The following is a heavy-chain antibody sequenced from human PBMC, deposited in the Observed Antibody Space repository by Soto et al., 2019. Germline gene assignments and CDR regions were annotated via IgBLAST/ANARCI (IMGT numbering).Heavy chain of an antibody. J-gene: IGHJ4*02. CDR1: GSTFTRYA. Sequence: GXSVKXSCKASGSTFTRYARHWVRQGHGQRLEWMAWIXAGNGXTKYSKKFQGXXNINRDTSARTAYMEMRSLRSEVTDVSYCARAVAVPADFDYWGQGTLVTLSS. V-gene: IGHV1-3*01. D-gene: IGHD6-19*01. CDR2: IXAGNGXT. CDR3: ARAVAVPADFDY.